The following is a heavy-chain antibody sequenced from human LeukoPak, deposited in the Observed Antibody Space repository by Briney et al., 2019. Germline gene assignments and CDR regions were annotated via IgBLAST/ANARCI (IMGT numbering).Heavy chain of an antibody. CDR2: ISAYNGNT. V-gene: IGHV1-18*01. D-gene: IGHD2-15*01. J-gene: IGHJ4*02. Sequence: ASVKVSCKASGYTFTSYGISWVRQAPGQGLEWMGWISAYNGNTNYAQKLQGRVTMTTDTSTSTAYMELRSLRSDGTAVYYCARVQDIVVVVAAEFDYWGQGTLVTVSS. CDR3: ARVQDIVVVVAAEFDY. CDR1: GYTFTSYG.